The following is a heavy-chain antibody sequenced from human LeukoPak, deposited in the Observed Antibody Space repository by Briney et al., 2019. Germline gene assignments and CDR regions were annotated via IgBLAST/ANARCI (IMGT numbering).Heavy chain of an antibody. J-gene: IGHJ6*02. CDR1: GGSIRSYY. D-gene: IGHD3-3*01. V-gene: IGHV4-59*08. CDR3: AGRGFTIYGMDV. CDR2: IYYRGTT. Sequence: SETLSLTCTVSGGSIRSYYWSWIRQPPGEGLEWIGYIYYRGTTNYNPSLKSRVTISVDTSKNQFSLKLSSVTAADTAVYYCAGRGFTIYGMDVWGQGATVTVSS.